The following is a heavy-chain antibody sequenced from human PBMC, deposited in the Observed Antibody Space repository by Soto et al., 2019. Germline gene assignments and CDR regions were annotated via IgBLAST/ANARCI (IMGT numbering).Heavy chain of an antibody. J-gene: IGHJ5*02. CDR3: AREWDGDFDP. Sequence: ASVKVSCKASGYAFSTYGLTWVRQAPGQGLEWVAWISGNSGKTYYAQRFQGRVTLTTDTSTSTAYMELRSLRSDDTAVYYCAREWDGDFDPWGQGTLVTIPS. D-gene: IGHD1-26*01. CDR1: GYAFSTYG. CDR2: ISGNSGKT. V-gene: IGHV1-18*01.